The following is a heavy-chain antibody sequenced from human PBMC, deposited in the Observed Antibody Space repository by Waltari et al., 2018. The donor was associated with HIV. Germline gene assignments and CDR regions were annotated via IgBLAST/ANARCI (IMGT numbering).Heavy chain of an antibody. V-gene: IGHV3-21*01. Sequence: EVQLLESGGGLVKPGGSLRLSCAASGFTFRSYSINWVRQAPGKGLELVSSITRAIYMFYVDSVKGRFTICRDNGKNSLYRHMNSLRAEDTAGYYCARQGVSDGPDWYFDLWGRGTLFTVSS. D-gene: IGHD2-8*01. CDR3: ARQGVSDGPDWYFDL. J-gene: IGHJ2*01. CDR1: GFTFRSYS. CDR2: ITRAIYM.